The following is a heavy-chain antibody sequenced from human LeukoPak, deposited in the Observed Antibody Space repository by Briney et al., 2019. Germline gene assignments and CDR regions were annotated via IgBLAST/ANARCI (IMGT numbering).Heavy chain of an antibody. CDR2: IWYDGSNK. D-gene: IGHD1-1*01. CDR1: GFTFSSYG. V-gene: IGHV3-33*06. CDR3: AKDQLRYNWNDGLIDY. J-gene: IGHJ4*02. Sequence: GRSLRLSCAASGFTFSSYGMHWVRQAPGKGLEWVAVIWYDGSNKYYADSVKGRFTISRDNSKNTLYLQMNSLRAEDTAVYYCAKDQLRYNWNDGLIDYWGQGTLVTVSS.